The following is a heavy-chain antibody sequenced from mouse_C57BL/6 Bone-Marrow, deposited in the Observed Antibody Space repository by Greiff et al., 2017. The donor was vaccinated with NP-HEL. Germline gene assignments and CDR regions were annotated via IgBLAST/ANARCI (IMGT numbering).Heavy chain of an antibody. CDR2: IDPSDSYT. CDR3: ARSRMVTTGYYFDY. V-gene: IGHV1-69*01. J-gene: IGHJ2*01. Sequence: QVQLQQSGAELVMPGASVKLSCKASGYTFTSYWMHWVKQRPGQGLEWIGEIDPSDSYTNYNQKFKGKSTLTVDKSSSTAYMQLSSLTSEDSAVYYCARSRMVTTGYYFDYWGQGTTLTVSS. CDR1: GYTFTSYW. D-gene: IGHD2-2*01.